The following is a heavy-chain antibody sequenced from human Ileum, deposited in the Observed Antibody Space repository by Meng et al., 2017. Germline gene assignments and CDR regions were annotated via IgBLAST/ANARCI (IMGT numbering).Heavy chain of an antibody. CDR1: GGSISFGYW. V-gene: IGHV4-4*02. CDR3: ARNGDYSADH. Sequence: QGELQEPGPGLVKPSGNLALTCSVSGGSISFGYWWSWVRQPPGQGLEWIGEIHHSGSTNYNPSLKSRVTLSVDNSNNQFSLSLTSVTAADTAVYYCARNGDYSADHWGQGILVTVSS. CDR2: IHHSGST. D-gene: IGHD2-21*01. J-gene: IGHJ4*02.